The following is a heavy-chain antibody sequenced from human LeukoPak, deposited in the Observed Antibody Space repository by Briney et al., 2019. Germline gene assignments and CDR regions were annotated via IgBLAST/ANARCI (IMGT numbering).Heavy chain of an antibody. CDR3: ARGIITMVRGAPGDY. V-gene: IGHV1-2*02. Sequence: GASVKVSCKASGYTFTGYYMHWVRQAPGQGLEWRGWINPNSGGTNYAQKFQGRVTMTRDTSISTAYMELSRLRSDDTAVYYCARGIITMVRGAPGDYWGQGTLVTVSS. CDR1: GYTFTGYY. CDR2: INPNSGGT. J-gene: IGHJ4*02. D-gene: IGHD3-10*01.